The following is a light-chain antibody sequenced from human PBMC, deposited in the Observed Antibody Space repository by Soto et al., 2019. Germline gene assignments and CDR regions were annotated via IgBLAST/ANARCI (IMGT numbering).Light chain of an antibody. V-gene: IGKV3-11*01. CDR1: QTVSSY. Sequence: ESVLTQCPATRPLSPGGRATTSCXASQTVSSYLLWYQQKPGQAPRIXIYDESNRATGVPDRFTGSGSETDLTLTISSLEPEDFAVYYCQHRMNWPLTCGQGTRLEIK. CDR3: QHRMNWPLT. J-gene: IGKJ5*01. CDR2: DES.